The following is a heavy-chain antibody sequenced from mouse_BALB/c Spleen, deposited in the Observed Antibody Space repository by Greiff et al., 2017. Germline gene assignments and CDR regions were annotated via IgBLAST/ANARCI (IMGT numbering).Heavy chain of an antibody. CDR2: INPYNGDT. V-gene: IGHV1-20*02. CDR1: GYSFTGYF. J-gene: IGHJ4*01. D-gene: IGHD1-1*01. CDR3: ARDDGSSYLHAMDY. Sequence: VHVKQSGPELVKPGASVKISCKASGYSFTGYFMNWVMQSHGKSLEWIGRINPYNGDTFYNQKFKGKATLTVDKSSSTAHMELRSLASEDSAVYYCARDDGSSYLHAMDYWGQGTSVTVSS.